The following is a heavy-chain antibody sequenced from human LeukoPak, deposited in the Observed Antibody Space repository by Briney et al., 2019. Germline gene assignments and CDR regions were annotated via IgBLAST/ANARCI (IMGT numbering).Heavy chain of an antibody. J-gene: IGHJ4*02. D-gene: IGHD3-22*01. Sequence: GGSLRLSCAASGVTVSSNYMSWVRQAPGKGLEWVSVIYGGGSTYYADSVKGRFTISRDNAKNSLYLQMDSLRAEDTAVYYCARESSGYFYWGQGTLVTVSS. V-gene: IGHV3-53*01. CDR3: ARESSGYFY. CDR1: GVTVSSNY. CDR2: IYGGGST.